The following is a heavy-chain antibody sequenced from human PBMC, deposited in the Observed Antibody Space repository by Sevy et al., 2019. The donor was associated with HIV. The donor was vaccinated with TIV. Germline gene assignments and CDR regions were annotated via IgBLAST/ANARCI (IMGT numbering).Heavy chain of an antibody. CDR3: VRDRIAAAGGYFDY. D-gene: IGHD6-13*01. Sequence: SETPSLTCSVFGASFSDYYWSWIRQPPGKGLEWIGYISYIGSTNYNPSLKSRVTISIDTAKNQLSLRLNSVTATDTAVYYCVRDRIAAAGGYFDYWGQGALVTVSS. CDR1: GASFSDYY. CDR2: ISYIGST. J-gene: IGHJ4*02. V-gene: IGHV4-59*01.